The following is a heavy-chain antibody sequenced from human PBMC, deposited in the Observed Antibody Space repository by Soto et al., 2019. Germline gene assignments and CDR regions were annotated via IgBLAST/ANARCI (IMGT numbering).Heavy chain of an antibody. V-gene: IGHV3-48*04. D-gene: IGHD3-22*01. CDR1: GFTFSSYS. CDR2: ISSSGGII. J-gene: IGHJ6*02. Sequence: GGSLRLSCAASGFTFSSYSMNWVRQAPGKGPEWISHISSSGGIIYYADSVKGRFTISRDNAKNSLYLQMNSLRGEETAVYYWAREGPVSSSDYYAYYYGMDVWGQGTTVTVSS. CDR3: AREGPVSSSDYYAYYYGMDV.